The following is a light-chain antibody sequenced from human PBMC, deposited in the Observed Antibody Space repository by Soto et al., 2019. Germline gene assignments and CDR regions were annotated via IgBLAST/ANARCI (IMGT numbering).Light chain of an antibody. CDR3: GSYAGTYNFWV. CDR2: DVS. J-gene: IGLJ3*02. CDR1: NSDIGGYNY. Sequence: QSVLTQPRSVSGSPGQSVTISCTGTNSDIGGYNYVSWYQQHPGKAPKVMIYDVSRRPSGVPDRFSGSKSVNTASLTISGLQAEDEADYYCGSYAGTYNFWVFGGGTKLTVL. V-gene: IGLV2-11*01.